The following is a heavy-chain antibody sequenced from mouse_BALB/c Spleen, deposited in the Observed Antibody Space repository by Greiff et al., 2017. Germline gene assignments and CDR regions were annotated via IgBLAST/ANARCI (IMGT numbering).Heavy chain of an antibody. CDR2: IDPANGNT. CDR1: GFNIKDTY. Sequence: EVKLMESGAELVKPGASVKLSCTASGFNIKDTYMHWVKQRPEQGLEWIGRIDPANGNTKYDPKFQGKATITADTSSNTAYLQLSSLTSEDTAVYYCARGGNYGLDYWGQGTTLTVSS. CDR3: ARGGNYGLDY. J-gene: IGHJ2*01. V-gene: IGHV14-3*02. D-gene: IGHD2-1*01.